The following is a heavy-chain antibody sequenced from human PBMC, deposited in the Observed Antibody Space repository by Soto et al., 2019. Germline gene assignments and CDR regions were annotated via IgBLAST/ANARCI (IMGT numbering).Heavy chain of an antibody. Sequence: EVQLVESGGGLIQPGGSLRLSCAASGFTVSSNYMSWVRQAPGKGLEWVSVICSGGSTYYADSVKGRFTISRDNSKNTLYLQMNSLRAEDTAVYYCARVERYGDYSWFDPWGQGTLVTVSS. D-gene: IGHD4-17*01. CDR2: ICSGGST. CDR1: GFTVSSNY. V-gene: IGHV3-53*01. J-gene: IGHJ5*02. CDR3: ARVERYGDYSWFDP.